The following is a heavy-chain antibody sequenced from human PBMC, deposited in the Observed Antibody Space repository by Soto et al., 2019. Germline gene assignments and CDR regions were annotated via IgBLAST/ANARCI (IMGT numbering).Heavy chain of an antibody. CDR3: AREGDYNYYYYYGMDV. D-gene: IGHD4-17*01. CDR1: GFTFSSYA. Sequence: LRLSCAASGFTFSSYAMHWVRQAPGKGLEWVAVISYDGSNKYYADSVKGRFTISRDNSKNTLYLQMNSLRAEDTAVYYCAREGDYNYYYYYGMDVWGQGTTVTVSS. J-gene: IGHJ6*02. CDR2: ISYDGSNK. V-gene: IGHV3-30-3*01.